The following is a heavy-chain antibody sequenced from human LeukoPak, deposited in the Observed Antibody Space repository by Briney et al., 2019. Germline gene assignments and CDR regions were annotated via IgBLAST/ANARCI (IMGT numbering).Heavy chain of an antibody. CDR1: GFTFSSYA. V-gene: IGHV3-23*01. Sequence: GGSLRLSCAASGFTFSSYAMSWVRQAPGQGLEWVSAISGSGGSTYYADSVKGRFTISRDNSKNTLYLQMNSLRAEDTAVYYCAGSMIVVVNGYFDYWGQGTLVTVSS. CDR2: ISGSGGST. CDR3: AGSMIVVVNGYFDY. D-gene: IGHD3-22*01. J-gene: IGHJ4*02.